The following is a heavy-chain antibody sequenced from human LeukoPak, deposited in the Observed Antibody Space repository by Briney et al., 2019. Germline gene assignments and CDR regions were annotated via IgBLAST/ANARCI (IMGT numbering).Heavy chain of an antibody. Sequence: KPSETLSLTCTVSGGSISSSSYYWGWIRQPPGKGLEWIGSIYYSGSTYYNPSLKSRVTISVDTSKNQFSLRLSSVTAADTAVYYCARDRGAVAGYVFDYWGQGTLVTVSS. CDR3: ARDRGAVAGYVFDY. CDR1: GGSISSSSYY. V-gene: IGHV4-39*07. CDR2: IYYSGST. J-gene: IGHJ4*02. D-gene: IGHD6-19*01.